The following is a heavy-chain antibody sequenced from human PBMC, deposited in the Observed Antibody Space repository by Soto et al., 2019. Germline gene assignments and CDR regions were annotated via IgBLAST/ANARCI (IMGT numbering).Heavy chain of an antibody. D-gene: IGHD2-2*01. V-gene: IGHV1-69*01. CDR1: GGTFSNYA. Sequence: QVQLVQSGAEVRKPGSSVTVSCKASGGTFSNYAISWVRQAPGQGLEWMGGIIPIVGTGSYAQKFQGRVTNTADEPTTTAYMELSSMSFVDTAVYYCARVVIVVPTASTHFYYHVDVWGPGTTVTVSS. CDR2: IIPIVGTG. J-gene: IGHJ6*02. CDR3: ARVVIVVPTASTHFYYHVDV.